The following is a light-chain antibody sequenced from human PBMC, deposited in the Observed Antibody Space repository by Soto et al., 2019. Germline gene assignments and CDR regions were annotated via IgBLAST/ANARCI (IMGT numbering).Light chain of an antibody. CDR1: QNITNY. V-gene: IGKV3-11*01. J-gene: IGKJ1*01. Sequence: IVFTQSSATLSFSPGKRGTLSCRASQNITNYLIWYQHKPGQAPRLLIYDVSNRATGIPARFSGSGSGTDFTLTISSLQPEDFATYYCQQSYSTWTFGQGTKVDIK. CDR3: QQSYSTWT. CDR2: DVS.